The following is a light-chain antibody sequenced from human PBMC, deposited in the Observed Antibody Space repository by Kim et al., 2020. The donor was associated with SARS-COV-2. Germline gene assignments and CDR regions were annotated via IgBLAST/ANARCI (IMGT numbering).Light chain of an antibody. CDR3: QQYGTTPRT. J-gene: IGKJ1*01. CDR1: QNVQSRY. CDR2: GAS. Sequence: EMVLTQSPGTLSLSPGERATLFCRDSQNVQSRYLAWYQQRPGQVPRLLIYGASGRATGVPDRFSGSGSGTQFTLTISRLEPEDSAVYYCQQYGTTPRTFGQGTKVDIK. V-gene: IGKV3-20*01.